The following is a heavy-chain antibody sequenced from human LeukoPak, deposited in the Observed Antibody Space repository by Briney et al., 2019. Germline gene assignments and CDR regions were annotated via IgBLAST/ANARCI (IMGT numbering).Heavy chain of an antibody. CDR1: GGSISSGGYY. Sequence: SETLSLTCTVSGGSISSGGYYWSWIRQHSGKGLEWIGYIYYSGSTYYNPSLKSRVTISVDTSKNQFSLKLSSVTAADTAVYYCARAGPNAYYYDSSGYYFDYWGQGTLVTVSS. D-gene: IGHD3-22*01. CDR2: IYYSGST. J-gene: IGHJ4*02. V-gene: IGHV4-31*03. CDR3: ARAGPNAYYYDSSGYYFDY.